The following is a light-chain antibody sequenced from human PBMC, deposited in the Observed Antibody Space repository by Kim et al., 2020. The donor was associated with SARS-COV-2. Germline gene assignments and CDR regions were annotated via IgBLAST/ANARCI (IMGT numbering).Light chain of an antibody. J-gene: IGLJ2*01. CDR3: QVWDSRAVV. Sequence: SVALGQTATIPCGGNNIENKNVHWYHQRPGQAPVLVMYRDKKRSSGIPERLSGSNSGDTATLTISRVEAGDEGEYYCQVWDSRAVVFGGGTQLTVL. V-gene: IGLV3-9*01. CDR2: RDK. CDR1: NIENKN.